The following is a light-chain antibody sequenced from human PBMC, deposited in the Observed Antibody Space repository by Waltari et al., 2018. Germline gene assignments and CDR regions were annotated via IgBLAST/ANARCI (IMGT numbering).Light chain of an antibody. J-gene: IGKJ2*01. CDR3: QQYGRLPYT. CDR2: SAS. V-gene: IGKV3-20*01. CDR1: QSVDSNY. Sequence: ETVLTQSPGTLSLSPGERATLSCRASQSVDSNYLAWYKRRPGQAPSLLIFSASISATGIPDRFSGSGSGTDFTLTISRLEPEDFAVYYCQQYGRLPYTFGQGTKLEIK.